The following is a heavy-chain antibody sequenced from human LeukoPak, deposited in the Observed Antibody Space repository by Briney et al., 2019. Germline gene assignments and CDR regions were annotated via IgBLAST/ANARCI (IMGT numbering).Heavy chain of an antibody. Sequence: SETLSLTCTVSGGSISSYYWSWIRQPPGKGLEWIGYIYYSGSTNYNPSLKSRVTISVDTSKNQFSLKLSSVTAADTAVYYCARGKGYDILTGLNWFDPWGQGTLVTVSS. V-gene: IGHV4-59*01. J-gene: IGHJ5*02. CDR2: IYYSGST. CDR1: GGSISSYY. D-gene: IGHD3-9*01. CDR3: ARGKGYDILTGLNWFDP.